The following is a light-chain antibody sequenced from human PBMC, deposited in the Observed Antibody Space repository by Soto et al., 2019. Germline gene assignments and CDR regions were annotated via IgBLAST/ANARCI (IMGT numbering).Light chain of an antibody. CDR3: QHYGSSPLFT. Sequence: EIVLTQSPGTLSLSPGERATLSCRASQSINSNYLVWYQQKPGQAPRLLIYGTSSRATGIPDRFSGRGSGTDFTLTISRLEPEDFVVYYCQHYGSSPLFTFGPGTKVDIK. CDR2: GTS. J-gene: IGKJ3*01. CDR1: QSINSNY. V-gene: IGKV3-20*01.